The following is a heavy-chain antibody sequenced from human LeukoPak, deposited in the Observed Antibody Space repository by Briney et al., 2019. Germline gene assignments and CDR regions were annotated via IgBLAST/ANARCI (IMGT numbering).Heavy chain of an antibody. D-gene: IGHD3-22*01. CDR3: ARGRYYYDSSRTDDAFDI. Sequence: GGSLRLSCAASGFTFSSYAMSWVRQAPGKGLEWVSAISGSGGNTYYADSVKGRFTISRDNAKNLLYLKMNSLRAEDTAVYYCARGRYYYDSSRTDDAFDIWRQGTMVTVSS. CDR2: ISGSGGNT. J-gene: IGHJ3*02. V-gene: IGHV3-23*01. CDR1: GFTFSSYA.